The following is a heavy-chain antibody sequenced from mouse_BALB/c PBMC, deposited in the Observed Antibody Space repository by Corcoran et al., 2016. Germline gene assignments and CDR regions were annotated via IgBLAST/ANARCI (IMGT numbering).Heavy chain of an antibody. J-gene: IGHJ4*01. CDR1: GYTFPDYY. CDR3: ARGLGHYARDY. D-gene: IGHD3-3*01. Sequence: QIQLQQSGPELVKPGASVKIACKASGYTFPDYYLNWVKQKPGQGLEWIGWIYPGSSNTKYNEKFKAKATLTVDTSSSTAYMQLSSLTSEDTAVYFCARGLGHYARDYWGQGTSVTVSS. CDR2: IYPGSSNT. V-gene: IGHV1-84*02.